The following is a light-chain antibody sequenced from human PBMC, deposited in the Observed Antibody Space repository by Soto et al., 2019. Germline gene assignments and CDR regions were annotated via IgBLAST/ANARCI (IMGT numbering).Light chain of an antibody. CDR3: QQTYTLPRT. Sequence: IQMTQSPSSLSASFGDRVAISCRASQTVSKFVNWYQQKPGKVPTLLIFTTSTLHSGVPSRFSGSGSGIEFTLTINGLQPEDFATYYCQQTYTLPRTFAQGTKVDIK. V-gene: IGKV1-39*01. J-gene: IGKJ1*01. CDR2: TTS. CDR1: QTVSKF.